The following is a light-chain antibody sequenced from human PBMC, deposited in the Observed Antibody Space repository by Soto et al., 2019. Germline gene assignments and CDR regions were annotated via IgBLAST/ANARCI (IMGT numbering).Light chain of an antibody. V-gene: IGLV2-14*01. CDR3: SSNTSSGTLVV. CDR1: SSDVGGYNY. CDR2: DVN. Sequence: QSVLTQPASVSGSPGQSITISCTGTSSDVGGYNYVSWYQQHPGKAPKLMIYDVNNRPSGVSNRFCGSKSGNTASLTISGLQEEDKDDYYCSSNTSSGTLVVFGGGTKLTVL. J-gene: IGLJ2*01.